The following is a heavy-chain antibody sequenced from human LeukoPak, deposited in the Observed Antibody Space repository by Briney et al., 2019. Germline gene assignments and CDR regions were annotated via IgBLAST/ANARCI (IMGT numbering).Heavy chain of an antibody. CDR2: ITSSSSFI. CDR1: GFTFSSYA. J-gene: IGHJ6*03. CDR3: ARAMVKNYYYYMDV. Sequence: PGGSLRLSCAASGFTFSSYAMSWVRQAPGKGLEWVSSITSSSSFIYYSDSVKGRFTISRDNAKNSLYLQMNSLRAEDTAVYYCARAMVKNYYYYMDVWGKGTTVTVSS. V-gene: IGHV3-21*01. D-gene: IGHD5-18*01.